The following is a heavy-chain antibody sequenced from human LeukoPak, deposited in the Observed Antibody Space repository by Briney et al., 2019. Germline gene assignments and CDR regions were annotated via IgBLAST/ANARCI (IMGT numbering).Heavy chain of an antibody. J-gene: IGHJ5*02. Sequence: PGGSLRLSCAVSGFTVSNNYMSWVRQAPGKGLEWVSVIYSGGSTYYADSVRGRFTISRDDAQRSLYLQMNSLRAEDTAVYFCVRDALATCSSTSCSLMTWFDPWGQGTLVTVSS. CDR1: GFTVSNNY. V-gene: IGHV3-66*01. CDR3: VRDALATCSSTSCSLMTWFDP. D-gene: IGHD2-2*01. CDR2: IYSGGST.